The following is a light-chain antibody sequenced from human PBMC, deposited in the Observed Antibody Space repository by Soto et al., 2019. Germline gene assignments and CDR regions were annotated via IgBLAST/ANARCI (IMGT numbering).Light chain of an antibody. CDR3: QQRSSWPIT. V-gene: IGKV3D-20*02. CDR2: GSS. J-gene: IGKJ5*01. Sequence: ELVLTQSPGTLSLSPGERATLSSSASQSVGRNSLAWYQQKHGKAPRLLIYGSSSRATGIPERLSGSGYGTDFTITISIIETEDFAVYYCQQRSSWPITFGQGTRLEIK. CDR1: QSVGRNS.